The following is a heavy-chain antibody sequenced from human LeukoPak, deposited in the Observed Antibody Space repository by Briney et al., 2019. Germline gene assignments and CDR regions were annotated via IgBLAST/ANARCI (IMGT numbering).Heavy chain of an antibody. CDR1: GFTFSTYW. CDR3: ARACSFGSCHAGDY. D-gene: IGHD2-15*01. V-gene: IGHV3-74*01. CDR2: INSDGSST. J-gene: IGHJ4*02. Sequence: GESLRLSCAASGFTFSTYWMHWVRQAPGKGLVWVSRINSDGSSTSYADSVKGRFTISRDNAKNTLYLQMSSLRAEDTAVYYCARACSFGSCHAGDYWGQGILVTVSS.